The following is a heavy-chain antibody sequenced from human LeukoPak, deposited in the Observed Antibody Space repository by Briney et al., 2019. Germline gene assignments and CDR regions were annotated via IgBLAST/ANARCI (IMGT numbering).Heavy chain of an antibody. D-gene: IGHD5-12*01. CDR2: ISSSSSYI. CDR3: ARVGGYSGYDLYFDY. J-gene: IGHJ4*02. Sequence: PGRSLRLSCAASGFTFSSYSMNWVRQAPGKGLEWVSSISSSSSYIYYADSVKGRFTISRDNAKNSLYLQMNSLRAEDTAIYYCARVGGYSGYDLYFDYWGQGTLVTVSS. V-gene: IGHV3-21*01. CDR1: GFTFSSYS.